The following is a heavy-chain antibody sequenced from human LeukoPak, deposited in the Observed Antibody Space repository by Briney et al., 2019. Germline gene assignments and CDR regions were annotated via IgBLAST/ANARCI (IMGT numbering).Heavy chain of an antibody. Sequence: GGSLRLSCAASGFTFSSYGMHWVRQAPGKGLEWVAVIWYDGSNKYYADSVKGRFTISRDNSKNTLYLQMNSLRAEDTAVYYCARDQGYGDSYFDSWGQGTLVTVSS. CDR1: GFTFSSYG. V-gene: IGHV3-33*01. CDR3: ARDQGYGDSYFDS. D-gene: IGHD4-17*01. CDR2: IWYDGSNK. J-gene: IGHJ4*02.